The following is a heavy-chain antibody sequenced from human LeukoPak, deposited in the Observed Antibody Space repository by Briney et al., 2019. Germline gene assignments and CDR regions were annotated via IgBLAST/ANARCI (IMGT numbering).Heavy chain of an antibody. D-gene: IGHD5-24*01. V-gene: IGHV3-21*04. CDR3: ASGEMATVTLDY. Sequence: GGSLRLSCAASGFTFSSSILNWVRQAPGKGLEWVSSITRQSTYIYYADSMKGRFTISRDSAKNSLYLQMNSLRADDTAVYYCASGEMATVTLDYWGHGTLVVVSS. CDR1: GFTFSSSI. J-gene: IGHJ4*01. CDR2: ITRQSTYI.